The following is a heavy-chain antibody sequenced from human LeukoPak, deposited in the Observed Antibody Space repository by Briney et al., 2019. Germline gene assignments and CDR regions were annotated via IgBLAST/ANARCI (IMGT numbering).Heavy chain of an antibody. V-gene: IGHV3-23*01. CDR3: AKDRGITMINDYGMDV. J-gene: IGHJ6*02. CDR1: GFTFSTYA. Sequence: GGSLRLSCAASGFTFSTYAMSWVRQAPGKGLEWVSAISGGGGSTYYADSLKGRFTISRDNSKNTLYLQMNSLRAEDTAVYYCAKDRGITMINDYGMDVWGQGTTVIVSS. D-gene: IGHD3-22*01. CDR2: ISGGGGST.